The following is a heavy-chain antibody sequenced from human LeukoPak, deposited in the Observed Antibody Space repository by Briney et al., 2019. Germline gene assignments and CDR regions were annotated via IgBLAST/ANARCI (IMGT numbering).Heavy chain of an antibody. V-gene: IGHV3-23*01. D-gene: IGHD3-10*01. Sequence: SGGSLRLSCVASGFDFSSHAMTWVRQAPGKGLEWVSSFNDTGSSTYYADSVKGRFTISRDNSKNTLYLQMNSLRAEDTAVYYCANAEVERMVRGVINLRRFDYWGQGTLVTVSS. CDR3: ANAEVERMVRGVINLRRFDY. J-gene: IGHJ4*02. CDR2: FNDTGSST. CDR1: GFDFSSHA.